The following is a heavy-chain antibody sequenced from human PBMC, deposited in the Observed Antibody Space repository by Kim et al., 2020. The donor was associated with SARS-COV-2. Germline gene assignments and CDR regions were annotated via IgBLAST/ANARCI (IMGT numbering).Heavy chain of an antibody. CDR1: GLTFSSSS. V-gene: IGHV3-48*02. J-gene: IGHJ6*02. Sequence: GGSLRLSCAASGLTFSSSSMNWVRQAPGKGLEWVSYISSSGSTIYYADSVKGRFTISRDTAKNSLFLNMNSLRDEDTAVYYCARDGHDMDVWGQGTRVTVSS. CDR3: ARDGHDMDV. CDR2: ISSSGSTI.